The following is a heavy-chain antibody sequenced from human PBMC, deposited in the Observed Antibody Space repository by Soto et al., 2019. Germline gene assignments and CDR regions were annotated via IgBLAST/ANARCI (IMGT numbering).Heavy chain of an antibody. CDR2: ISSDGKNT. V-gene: IGHV3-30*04. Sequence: QVLLEESGGGVVQPGRSLRLSCAASGFTFSIFPLHWVRQAPGKGLQWVASISSDGKNTYYADSVEGRFTISRDNSKNTLYMQMTSLRAEDTAVYYCARDSNYYDTKTRELHYWGQGTLVTVSS. CDR3: ARDSNYYDTKTRELHY. J-gene: IGHJ4*02. D-gene: IGHD3-22*01. CDR1: GFTFSIFP.